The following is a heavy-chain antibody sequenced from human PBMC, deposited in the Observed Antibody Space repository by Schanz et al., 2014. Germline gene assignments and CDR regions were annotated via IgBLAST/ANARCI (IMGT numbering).Heavy chain of an antibody. CDR2: ISGSGGST. CDR1: GITFSSYA. CDR3: ARGREVVAKIIDV. V-gene: IGHV3-23*04. D-gene: IGHD3-22*01. Sequence: VQLVESGGGVVQPGRSLRLSCAASGITFSSYAMSWVRQAPGKGLEWVSAISGSGGSTYYADSVKGRFSISRDNSKNNYKNTLYVQVNSLRAEDTGVYYCARGREVVAKIIDVWGQGTMVTVSS. J-gene: IGHJ3*01.